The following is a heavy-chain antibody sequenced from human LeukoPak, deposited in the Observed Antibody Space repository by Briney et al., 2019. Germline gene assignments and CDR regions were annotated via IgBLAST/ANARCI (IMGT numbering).Heavy chain of an antibody. CDR1: GGSISSYY. D-gene: IGHD3-9*01. CDR2: IYYSGST. CDR3: AKRYFDLDAFDI. J-gene: IGHJ3*02. Sequence: SETLSLTCTVSGGSISSYYWSWLRQPPGKGLEWIGYIYYSGSTNYNPSLKSRVTISVDTSKNQFSLKLSSVTAADTAVYYCAKRYFDLDAFDIWGQGTMVTVSS. V-gene: IGHV4-59*08.